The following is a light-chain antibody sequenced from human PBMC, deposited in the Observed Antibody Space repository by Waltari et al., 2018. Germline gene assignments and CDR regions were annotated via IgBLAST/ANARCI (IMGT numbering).Light chain of an antibody. CDR2: GAS. J-gene: IGKJ4*01. Sequence: AIRITKSRSSLSASTGDRVTITCRASQTINSYLAWYQQKPGKAPKLLIYGASTLESGVPSRFSGSKSGTDFTLTISCLQSEDFAVYYCQQYNTYPLTFGGGTKVEI. V-gene: IGKV1-8*01. CDR3: QQYNTYPLT. CDR1: QTINSY.